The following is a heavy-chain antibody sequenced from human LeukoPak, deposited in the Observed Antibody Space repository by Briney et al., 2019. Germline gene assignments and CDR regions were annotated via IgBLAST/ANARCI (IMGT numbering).Heavy chain of an antibody. V-gene: IGHV3-73*01. CDR1: GFTFSSYA. CDR2: IRSKANSYAT. Sequence: GGSLRLSCAASGFTFSSYAMSWVRQASGKGLEWVGRIRSKANSYATAYAASVKGRFTISRDDSKNTAYLQMNSLKTEDTAVYYCTSSLLWFGELTNYFDYWGQGTLVTVSS. D-gene: IGHD3-10*01. J-gene: IGHJ4*02. CDR3: TSSLLWFGELTNYFDY.